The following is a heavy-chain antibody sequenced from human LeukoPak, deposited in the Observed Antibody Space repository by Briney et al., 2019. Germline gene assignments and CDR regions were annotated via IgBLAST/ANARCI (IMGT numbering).Heavy chain of an antibody. J-gene: IGHJ4*02. V-gene: IGHV1-3*01. CDR3: ARGYNYYDSGDYYSY. CDR1: GYTFTSYT. D-gene: IGHD3-22*01. CDR2: NNAGNGDT. Sequence: ASVKVSCKASGYTFTSYTIHWVRQAPGQRLEWMGWNNAGNGDTKYSQKFQGRVTITRDTSASTAYMELSSLRSEDTAVYYCARGYNYYDSGDYYSYWGQGTLVTVSS.